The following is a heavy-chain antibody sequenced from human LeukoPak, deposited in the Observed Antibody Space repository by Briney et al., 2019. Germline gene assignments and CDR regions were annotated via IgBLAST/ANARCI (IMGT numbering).Heavy chain of an antibody. CDR1: GDSVSSNSAA. CDR2: TYYRSKWYN. Sequence: QTLSLTCAISGDSVSSNSAALDWIRQSLSRGLEWLGRTYYRSKWYNDYAVSVKSRITINPDTSKNQFSLQLNSVTPEDTAVYYCARDFSGGDSSGYYYVSHFDYWGQGTLVTVSS. D-gene: IGHD3-22*01. V-gene: IGHV6-1*01. CDR3: ARDFSGGDSSGYYYVSHFDY. J-gene: IGHJ4*02.